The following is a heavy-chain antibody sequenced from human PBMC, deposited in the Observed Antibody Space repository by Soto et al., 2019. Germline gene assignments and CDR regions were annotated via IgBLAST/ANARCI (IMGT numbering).Heavy chain of an antibody. CDR3: ARRSGPSFAFDI. J-gene: IGHJ3*02. D-gene: IGHD1-1*01. Sequence: QVQLVESGGGLVNPGGSLRLSCAASGFTFSDFYMTWIRQAPVKGLEWVSYISGGGGTIHYPDSVKGRFTISRDNAKNSLYLQMNSLRDEDTAIYYCARRSGPSFAFDIWGQGTMVTVSS. CDR2: ISGGGGTI. CDR1: GFTFSDFY. V-gene: IGHV3-11*01.